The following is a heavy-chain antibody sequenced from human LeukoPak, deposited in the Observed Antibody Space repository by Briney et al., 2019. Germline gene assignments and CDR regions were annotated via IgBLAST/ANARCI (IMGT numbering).Heavy chain of an antibody. D-gene: IGHD3-22*01. CDR2: INHRGAT. V-gene: IGHV4-34*01. CDR3: ARGKGDLSMIVMIVTAVEFYFDS. J-gene: IGHJ4*02. Sequence: SETLSLTYAVFGGSLSDHDWSWIRQPPGKGLEWIGEINHRGATTYNPSLKSRVTLSLDTSKNQVSLKLNSLTTADTAVYYCARGKGDLSMIVMIVTAVEFYFDSWGPGTLVTVSS. CDR1: GGSLSDHD.